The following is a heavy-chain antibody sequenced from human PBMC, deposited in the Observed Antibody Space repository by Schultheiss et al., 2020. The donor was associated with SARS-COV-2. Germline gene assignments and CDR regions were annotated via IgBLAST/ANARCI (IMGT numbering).Heavy chain of an antibody. CDR2: INPTGGST. J-gene: IGHJ6*02. Sequence: ASLKVSCKASGYTFTNYYMHWVRQAPGHGLEWMGIINPTGGSTTYSQRFQGRVTMTRDTSTNTVYMQLSSLRSQDTTVYYCARDQTMTTVTTRERVARKYGMDVWGQGTTVTVSS. D-gene: IGHD4-17*01. CDR1: GYTFTNYY. CDR3: ARDQTMTTVTTRERVARKYGMDV. V-gene: IGHV1-46*01.